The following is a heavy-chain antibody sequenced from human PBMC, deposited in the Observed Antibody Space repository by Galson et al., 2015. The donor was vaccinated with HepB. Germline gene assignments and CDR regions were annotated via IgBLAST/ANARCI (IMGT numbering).Heavy chain of an antibody. D-gene: IGHD3-10*01. CDR1: GFIFRSYG. CDR2: IRYDGSNE. J-gene: IGHJ6*02. CDR3: AKERVTYYYGSDGMDV. V-gene: IGHV3-30*02. Sequence: LRLSCAASGFIFRSYGLHWVRQAPGKGLGWVAFIRYDGSNEYYTDSVRGRLTISSDNSKNTLYLQVNSLRPEDPAVYYCAKERVTYYYGSDGMDVWGQGTTVIVSS.